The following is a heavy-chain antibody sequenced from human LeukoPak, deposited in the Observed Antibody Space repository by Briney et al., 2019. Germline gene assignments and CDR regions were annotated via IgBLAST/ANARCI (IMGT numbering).Heavy chain of an antibody. J-gene: IGHJ6*02. CDR2: ISGSGGST. Sequence: GGSLRLSCAASGFTFSSYAMSWVRQAQGKGLEWVSAISGSGGSTYYADSVKGRFTISRDNSQDTLYLQMNGLRAEDTAVYYCAKAPRAAAGTYNGMDVWGQGTTVTVSS. D-gene: IGHD6-13*01. V-gene: IGHV3-23*01. CDR3: AKAPRAAAGTYNGMDV. CDR1: GFTFSSYA.